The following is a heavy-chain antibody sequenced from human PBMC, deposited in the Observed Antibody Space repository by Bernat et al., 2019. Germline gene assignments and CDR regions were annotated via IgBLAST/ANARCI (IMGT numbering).Heavy chain of an antibody. V-gene: IGHV3-74*01. CDR2: INSDGSST. J-gene: IGHJ4*02. D-gene: IGHD3-3*01. Sequence: EVQLVESGGGLVQPGGSLRLSCAASGFTFSSYWMHWVCQAPGKGLVWVPRINSDGSSTSYADSVKGRFTISRDNAKNTLYLQMNSLRAEDTAVYYCARVSAAGGFLEWLPPAFDYWGQGTLVTVSS. CDR1: GFTFSSYW. CDR3: ARVSAAGGFLEWLPPAFDY.